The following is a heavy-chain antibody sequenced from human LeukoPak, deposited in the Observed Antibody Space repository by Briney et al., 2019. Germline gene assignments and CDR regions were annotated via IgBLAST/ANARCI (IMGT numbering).Heavy chain of an antibody. D-gene: IGHD3-10*01. CDR3: ARGKGPIRS. Sequence: SETLSLTCAVYGGSFSGYYWSWIRQPPGKGLEWSGEINHSGVTNYNPSLKSRVTISVDTSKNQFSLKLSSVTAAATAVYYCARGKGPIRSWGQGKLVTVSS. CDR1: GGSFSGYY. V-gene: IGHV4-34*01. J-gene: IGHJ5*02. CDR2: INHSGVT.